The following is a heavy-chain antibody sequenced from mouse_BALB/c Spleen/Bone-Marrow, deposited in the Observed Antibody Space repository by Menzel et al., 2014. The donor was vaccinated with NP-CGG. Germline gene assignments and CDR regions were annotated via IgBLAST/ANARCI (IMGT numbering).Heavy chain of an antibody. Sequence: VQLKQSGGGLVKPGGSLKLSCAASGFTFSDYYMYWVRQTPEERLEWVATISDGGTYTYCPDSVKGRFTISRDNAKNNLYLQMSSLKSEDTAMYYCARDGDYRYAWFAYWGQGTLVTVSA. CDR3: ARDGDYRYAWFAY. D-gene: IGHD2-14*01. V-gene: IGHV5-4*02. CDR2: ISDGGTYT. J-gene: IGHJ3*01. CDR1: GFTFSDYY.